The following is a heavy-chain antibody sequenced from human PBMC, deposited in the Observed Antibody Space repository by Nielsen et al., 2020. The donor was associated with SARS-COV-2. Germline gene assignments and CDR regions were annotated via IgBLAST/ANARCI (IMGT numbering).Heavy chain of an antibody. D-gene: IGHD2-2*01. V-gene: IGHV1-69*05. CDR2: IIPIFGTA. Sequence: WVRQAPGQGLEWMGGIIPIFGTANYAQKFQGRVTLNRDTSASTAYMELSSLRSEDTAVYYCAKDWGRYCSSTSCPLGGMDVWGQGTTVTVSS. J-gene: IGHJ6*02. CDR3: AKDWGRYCSSTSCPLGGMDV.